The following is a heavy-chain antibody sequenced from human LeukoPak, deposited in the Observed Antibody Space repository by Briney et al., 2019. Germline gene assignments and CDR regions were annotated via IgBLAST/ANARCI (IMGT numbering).Heavy chain of an antibody. Sequence: EASVKVSCKASGYSFTSYGISWVRQSPGQGHEWMGWVSAYNGNTNYAQMLQGRVTMTTDTSTSTAYMELRSLRSDDTAVYYCARDSVGATGHFDYWGQGTLVTVSS. CDR2: VSAYNGNT. CDR1: GYSFTSYG. CDR3: ARDSVGATGHFDY. D-gene: IGHD1-26*01. J-gene: IGHJ4*02. V-gene: IGHV1-18*01.